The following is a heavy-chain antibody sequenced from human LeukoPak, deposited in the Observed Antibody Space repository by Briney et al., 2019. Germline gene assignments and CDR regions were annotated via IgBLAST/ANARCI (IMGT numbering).Heavy chain of an antibody. CDR2: FTAYGGT. CDR3: AKGSTGGKVDWFDP. J-gene: IGHJ5*02. Sequence: GGSLRLSCAASGFIFSDYTMMWVRRAPGKGLQWVATFTAYGGTYYAASVKGRFTISRDNSRDTVSLYMNSLRVEDTAMYYCAKGSTGGKVDWFDPWGPGILVTVSS. V-gene: IGHV3-23*01. CDR1: GFIFSDYT. D-gene: IGHD4-23*01.